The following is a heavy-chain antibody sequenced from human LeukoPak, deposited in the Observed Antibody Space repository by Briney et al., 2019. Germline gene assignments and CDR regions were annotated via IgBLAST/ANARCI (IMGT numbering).Heavy chain of an antibody. D-gene: IGHD3-22*01. CDR2: ISSSSSYI. CDR3: ARDRGRYYDSSSPNDY. V-gene: IGHV3-21*01. CDR1: GFTFSSYS. Sequence: GGSLRLSCAASGFTFSSYSMNWVRQAPGKGLEWVSSISSSSSYIYYADSVKGRFTISRDNAKNSLYLQMNSLRAEDTAAYYCARDRGRYYDSSSPNDYWGQGTLVTVSS. J-gene: IGHJ4*02.